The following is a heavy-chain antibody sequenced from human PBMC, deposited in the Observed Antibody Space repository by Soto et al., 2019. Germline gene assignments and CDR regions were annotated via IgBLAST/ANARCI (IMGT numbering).Heavy chain of an antibody. CDR3: ASYDYIWGSYRYMAFDY. V-gene: IGHV4-59*08. J-gene: IGHJ4*02. Sequence: PSETLSLTCTVSGGSISSYYWSWIRQPPGKGLEWIGYIYYSGSTNYNPSLKSRVTISVDTSKNQFSLKLSSVTAADTAVYYCASYDYIWGSYRYMAFDYWGQGTLVTVSS. CDR1: GGSISSYY. CDR2: IYYSGST. D-gene: IGHD3-16*02.